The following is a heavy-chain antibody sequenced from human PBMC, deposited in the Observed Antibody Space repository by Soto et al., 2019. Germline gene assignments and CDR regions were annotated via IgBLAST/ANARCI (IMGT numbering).Heavy chain of an antibody. CDR2: IWYDGSNK. CDR3: AESYSGSRRDFDY. Sequence: PGGSLRLSCAASGFIFNEYGMHWVRQAPGKGLEWVAVIWYDGSNKYYADSVKGRFTISRDNSKNTMSLQMNSLRAEDTAVYYCAESYSGSRRDFDYWGQGTLVTVSS. CDR1: GFIFNEYG. D-gene: IGHD5-12*01. J-gene: IGHJ4*02. V-gene: IGHV3-33*03.